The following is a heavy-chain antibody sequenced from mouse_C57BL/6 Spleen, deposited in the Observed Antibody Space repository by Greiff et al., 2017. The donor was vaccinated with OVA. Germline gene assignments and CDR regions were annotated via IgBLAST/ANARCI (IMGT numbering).Heavy chain of an antibody. CDR3: ASNYGVLYYFDY. J-gene: IGHJ2*01. D-gene: IGHD1-1*01. V-gene: IGHV3-6*01. Sequence: VQLKESGPGLVKPSQSLSLTCSVTGYSITSGYYWNWIRQFPGNKLEWMGYISYDGSNNYNPSLKNRISITRDTSKNQFFLKLNSVTTEDTATYYCASNYGVLYYFDYWGQGTTLTVSS. CDR1: GYSITSGYY. CDR2: ISYDGSN.